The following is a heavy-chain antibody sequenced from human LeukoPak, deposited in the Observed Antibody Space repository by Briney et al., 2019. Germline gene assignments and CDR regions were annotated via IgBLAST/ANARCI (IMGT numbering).Heavy chain of an antibody. CDR2: ISGSGHST. V-gene: IGHV3-23*01. CDR3: AKQSSQRFYDFWTGYYPLDS. D-gene: IGHD3-3*01. J-gene: IGHJ4*02. CDR1: GFTTSRFA. Sequence: QPGGSLRLSCAASGFTTSRFAMTWVRQAPGKGLEWVSSISGSGHSTNYADSVKGRFTISRDNSKNTLYLQMNSLRADDTAVYYCAKQSSQRFYDFWTGYYPLDSWGQGTLVTVSS.